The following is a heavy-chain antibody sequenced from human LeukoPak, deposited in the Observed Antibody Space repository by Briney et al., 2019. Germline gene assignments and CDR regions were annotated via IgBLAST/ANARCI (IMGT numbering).Heavy chain of an antibody. CDR1: GYTFTSYA. CDR2: INAGNGDT. V-gene: IGHV1-3*01. CDR3: ARGAMVRGVIIVYNWFDP. J-gene: IGHJ5*02. Sequence: ASVKVSCKASGYTFTSYAMHWVRQAPGQRLEWMGWINAGNGDTKYSQKFQGRVTITRDTSASTAYMELSSLRSEDTAVYYCARGAMVRGVIIVYNWFDPWGQGTLVTVSS. D-gene: IGHD3-10*01.